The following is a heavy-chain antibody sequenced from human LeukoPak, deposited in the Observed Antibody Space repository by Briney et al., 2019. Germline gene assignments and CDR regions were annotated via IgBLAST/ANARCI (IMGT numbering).Heavy chain of an antibody. CDR3: AKDRDILGASYYFDY. J-gene: IGHJ4*02. CDR2: ISYDGNDK. CDR1: GFTFSSYG. Sequence: GRSLRLSCAASGFTFSSYGMHWVRQAPGKGLEWVAVISYDGNDKYQADSVKGRFTISRDNSKNTLYLQMNSLRAADTAVYYCAKDRDILGASYYFDYWGQGALVTVSS. V-gene: IGHV3-30*18. D-gene: IGHD1-26*01.